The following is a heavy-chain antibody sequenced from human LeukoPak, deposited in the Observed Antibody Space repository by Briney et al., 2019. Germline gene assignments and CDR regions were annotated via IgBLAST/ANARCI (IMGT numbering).Heavy chain of an antibody. CDR2: IKQDGGET. CDR1: GLTFSRDW. CDR3: ARRDDTKTFDH. J-gene: IGHJ4*02. Sequence: GGSLRLSCEGFGLTFSRDWMSWVRQAPGKGLEWVANIKQDGGETYYGDSVKGRFTISRDNAKNSLYLQMRSLRPEDMAVYYCARRDDTKTFDHWGQGTLVTVSS. V-gene: IGHV3-7*01.